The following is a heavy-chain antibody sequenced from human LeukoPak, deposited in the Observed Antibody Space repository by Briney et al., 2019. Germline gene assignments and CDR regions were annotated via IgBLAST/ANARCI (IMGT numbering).Heavy chain of an antibody. Sequence: GGSLRLSCAASGFTFSSYAMSWVRQAPGKGLEWVSSISGSGRSTYYADSVKGRFTISRDNAKNSLYLQMNSLRAEDTAVYYCARDLYGDYGFSSTDYWAREPWSPSPQ. CDR2: ISGSGRST. CDR3: ARDLYGDYGFSSTDY. D-gene: IGHD4-17*01. CDR1: GFTFSSYA. V-gene: IGHV3-23*01. J-gene: IGHJ4*02.